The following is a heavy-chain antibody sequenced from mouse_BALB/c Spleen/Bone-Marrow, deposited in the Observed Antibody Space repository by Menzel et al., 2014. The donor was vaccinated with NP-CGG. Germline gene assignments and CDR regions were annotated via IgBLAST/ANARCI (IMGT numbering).Heavy chain of an antibody. V-gene: IGHV1-7*01. CDR2: INPSTGYT. J-gene: IGHJ3*01. Sequence: QVQLKESGAELVKPGASVKLSCKASGYTFTSYWMHWVKQRPGQGLEWIGYINPSTGYTEYNQKFKDKATLTADKSSSTAYMQLSSMTSEESAMYYSARSGGGYDGYAYWGQGTQLTVSA. CDR1: GYTFTSYW. D-gene: IGHD2-2*01. CDR3: ARSGGGYDGYAY.